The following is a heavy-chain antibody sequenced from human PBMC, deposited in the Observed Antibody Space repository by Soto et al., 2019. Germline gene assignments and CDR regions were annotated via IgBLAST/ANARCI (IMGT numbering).Heavy chain of an antibody. V-gene: IGHV5-10-1*01. CDR1: GYSFTIYR. J-gene: IGHJ6*02. CDR3: ARIGARVYSSSWYGGGYYYYGMDV. D-gene: IGHD6-13*01. CDR2: IGPSDSYT. Sequence: GESLKISCKGSGYSFTIYRISWVRQMPGKGLEWMGRIGPSDSYTNYSPSFQGHVTISADKSISTAYLQWSSLKASDTAMYYCARIGARVYSSSWYGGGYYYYGMDVWGQGTTVTVSS.